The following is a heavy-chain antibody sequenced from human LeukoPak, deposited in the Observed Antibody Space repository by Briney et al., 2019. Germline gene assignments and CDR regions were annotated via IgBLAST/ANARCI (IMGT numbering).Heavy chain of an antibody. CDR2: FSYSGTT. D-gene: IGHD2-2*01. V-gene: IGHV4-59*01. J-gene: IGHJ4*02. CDR3: ARDCTSTSCYAQDY. Sequence: PSETLSLTCTVSGGSISSYYWTWIRQPPGKGLEWIGDFSYSGTTNYNPSLRSRLTISVDMSKNQFSLNLSSVIAADTAVYYCARDCTSTSCYAQDYWGQGTLVTVSS. CDR1: GGSISSYY.